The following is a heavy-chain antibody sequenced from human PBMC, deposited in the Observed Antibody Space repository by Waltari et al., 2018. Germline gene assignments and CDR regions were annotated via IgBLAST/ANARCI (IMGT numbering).Heavy chain of an antibody. CDR2: IYSGITT. V-gene: IGHV3-53*03. CDR3: ARGHCTGGSCHSGDNFDL. J-gene: IGHJ4*02. D-gene: IGHD2-15*01. CDR1: GFLVAAPY. Sequence: EVNLVESGGGLVQPGGSLRLSCAASGFLVAAPYMTWVRQAPGKGLEWVSVIYSGITTYYADSAKDRFIISRDNSKNTLFLQMNSLRAEDTAVYYCARGHCTGGSCHSGDNFDLWGQGTLVTVSS.